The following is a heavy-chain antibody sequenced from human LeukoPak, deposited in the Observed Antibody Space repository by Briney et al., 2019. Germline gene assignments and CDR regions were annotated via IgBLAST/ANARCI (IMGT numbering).Heavy chain of an antibody. CDR3: ARDIYYDSSGYYGSVY. D-gene: IGHD3-22*01. CDR1: GFTFSSYG. Sequence: GGSLRLSCAASGFTFSSYGMHWVRQAPGKGLEWVAFIRYDGSNKYYADSVKGRFTISRDNAKNSLYLQMNSLRAEDTAVYYCARDIYYDSSGYYGSVYWGQGTLVTVSS. V-gene: IGHV3-30*02. J-gene: IGHJ4*02. CDR2: IRYDGSNK.